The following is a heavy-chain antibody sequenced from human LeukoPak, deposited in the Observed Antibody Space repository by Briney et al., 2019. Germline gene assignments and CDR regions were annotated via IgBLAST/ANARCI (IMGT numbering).Heavy chain of an antibody. D-gene: IGHD5-24*01. Sequence: PGGSLRLSCAASGFTFSSYAMHWVRQAPGKGLEWVALITYGGGNKYYADSVKGRFTISRDNSKNTLYLQMNSRRAEDTAVYYCARGQSGSNTWFDSWGQGILVTVSS. V-gene: IGHV3-30-3*01. CDR3: ARGQSGSNTWFDS. CDR1: GFTFSSYA. CDR2: ITYGGGNK. J-gene: IGHJ5*01.